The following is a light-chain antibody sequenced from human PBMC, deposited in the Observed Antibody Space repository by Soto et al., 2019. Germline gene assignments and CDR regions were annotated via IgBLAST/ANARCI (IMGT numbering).Light chain of an antibody. Sequence: QSVLTQPASVSGSPGQSITISCAGTSSDVGRYNFVSWYQQHPGKVPKLMIFEVTKRPSGVSDRFSGSKSGNTASLTISGLQIDDETDYYSCSDVGVGVYVVGTSTMVT. CDR2: EVT. CDR1: SSDVGRYNF. CDR3: CSDVGVGVYV. J-gene: IGLJ1*01. V-gene: IGLV2-23*02.